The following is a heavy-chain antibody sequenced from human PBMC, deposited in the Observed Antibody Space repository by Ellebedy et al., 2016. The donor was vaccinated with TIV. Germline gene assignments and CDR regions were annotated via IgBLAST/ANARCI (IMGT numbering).Heavy chain of an antibody. J-gene: IGHJ6*02. Sequence: GESLKISCAASGFTFSSYGMHWVRQAPGKGLEWVAVISYDGSNKYYADSVKGRFTISRDNSKNTLYLQMNSLRAEDTAVYYCASSAGESDLYYYYYYGMDVWGQGTTVTVSS. CDR1: GFTFSSYG. CDR2: ISYDGSNK. D-gene: IGHD3-16*01. V-gene: IGHV3-30*03. CDR3: ASSAGESDLYYYYYYGMDV.